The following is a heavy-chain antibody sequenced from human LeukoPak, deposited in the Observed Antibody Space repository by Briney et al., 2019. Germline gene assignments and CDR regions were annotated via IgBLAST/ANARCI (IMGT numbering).Heavy chain of an antibody. Sequence: ASVKVSCKASGYTFTNYYMHWVRQAPGQGLEWMGVINPEGGRTTYAQKFQGRVTMTRDTSTRTVYMDLSSLRSEDTAVYYCARDRSIVGATPYFDYWGQGTLVTVSS. CDR3: ARDRSIVGATPYFDY. D-gene: IGHD1-26*01. V-gene: IGHV1-46*01. CDR2: INPEGGRT. CDR1: GYTFTNYY. J-gene: IGHJ4*02.